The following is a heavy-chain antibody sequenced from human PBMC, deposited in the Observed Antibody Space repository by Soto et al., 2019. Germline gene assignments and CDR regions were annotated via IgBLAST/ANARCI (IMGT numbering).Heavy chain of an antibody. Sequence: GTSVKVSCKTSGYTFSSYGFSWVRQAPGQGLEWIGWISGYNGNTNYAQRFQGGVTITTDTSTSTAHMDLRSLRSDDTAVYYCAREGQLGYWGQGTLVTVSS. V-gene: IGHV1-18*01. CDR3: AREGQLGY. J-gene: IGHJ4*02. CDR2: ISGYNGNT. D-gene: IGHD5-18*01. CDR1: GYTFSSYG.